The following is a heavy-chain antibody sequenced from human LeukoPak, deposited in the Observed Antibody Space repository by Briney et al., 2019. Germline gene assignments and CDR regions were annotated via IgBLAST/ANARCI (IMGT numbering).Heavy chain of an antibody. D-gene: IGHD3/OR15-3a*01. CDR2: ISSSGSTI. CDR3: ARFRAGYYRVVNYYYGMDV. V-gene: IGHV3-48*03. CDR1: GFTFSSYE. J-gene: IGHJ6*02. Sequence: GGSLRLSCAASGFTFSSYEMNWVRQAPGKGLEWVSYISSSGSTIYYADSVKGRFTISRDNAKNSLYLQMNSLRAEDTAVYYCARFRAGYYRVVNYYYGMDVWGQGTTVTVSS.